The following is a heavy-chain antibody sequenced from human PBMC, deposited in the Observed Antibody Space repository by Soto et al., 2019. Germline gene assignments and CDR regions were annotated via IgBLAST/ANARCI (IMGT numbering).Heavy chain of an antibody. CDR3: ARGYHYYDSSGYDKWDAFDI. CDR2: ISSSSSYI. Sequence: EVQLVESGGGLVKPGGSLRLSCAASGFTFSSYSMNWVRQAPGKGLEWGSSISSSSSYIYYADSVKGRFTISRDNAKNSLSLQMNSLRAEDTAVYYCARGYHYYDSSGYDKWDAFDIWGQGTMVTVSS. J-gene: IGHJ3*02. D-gene: IGHD3-22*01. V-gene: IGHV3-21*01. CDR1: GFTFSSYS.